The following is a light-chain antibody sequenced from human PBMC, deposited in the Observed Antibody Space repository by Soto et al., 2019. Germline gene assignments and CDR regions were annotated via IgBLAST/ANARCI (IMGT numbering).Light chain of an antibody. J-gene: IGKJ3*01. CDR2: AAS. CDR3: QKYSSVHV. V-gene: IGKV1-27*01. CDR1: QDIRNF. Sequence: DIQMTQSPTSLSASVGDRVTITCRASQDIRNFVAWYQQKPGKAPKLLIYAASTLQSGVTPRFSGSGSWTDFTFTTNSLQPEDVATYSYQKYSSVHVFGPGTKV.